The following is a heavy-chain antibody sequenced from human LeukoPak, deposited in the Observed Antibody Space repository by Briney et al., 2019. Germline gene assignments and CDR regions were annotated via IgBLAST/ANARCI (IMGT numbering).Heavy chain of an antibody. D-gene: IGHD6-6*01. CDR2: ISGSGGST. V-gene: IGHV3-23*01. CDR3: AKDPTSSSAYYYYGMDV. J-gene: IGHJ6*02. CDR1: GFTFSSYA. Sequence: GGSLRLSCAASGFTFSSYAMGWVRQAPGKGLEWVSAISGSGGSTYYADSVKGRFTISRDNSKNTLYLQMNSLRAEDTAVYYCAKDPTSSSAYYYYGMDVWGQGTTVTVSS.